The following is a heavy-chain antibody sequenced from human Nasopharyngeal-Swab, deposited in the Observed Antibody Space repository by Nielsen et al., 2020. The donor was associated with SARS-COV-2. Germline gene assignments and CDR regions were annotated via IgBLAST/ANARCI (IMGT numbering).Heavy chain of an antibody. Sequence: GESPKISCAASGFTFDIYEMDWVRQAPGKGLEWVSYISSTGSTIYYADSVKGRFTISRDNAKNSLYLQMNSLRAEDTAVYYCARGGGGSSGYYFDFWGQGTPVTVSS. CDR1: GFTFDIYE. CDR2: ISSTGSTI. V-gene: IGHV3-48*03. CDR3: ARGGGGSSGYYFDF. D-gene: IGHD3-22*01. J-gene: IGHJ4*02.